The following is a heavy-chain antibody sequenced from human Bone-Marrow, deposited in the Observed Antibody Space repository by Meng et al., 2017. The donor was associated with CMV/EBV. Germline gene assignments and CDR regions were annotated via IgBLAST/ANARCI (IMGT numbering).Heavy chain of an antibody. J-gene: IGHJ6*02. D-gene: IGHD4-17*01. CDR1: GGSISSYY. Sequence: GSLRLSCTVSGGSISSYYWSWIRQPPGKGLEWIGYIYYIGSTNYNPSLKSRVTISVDTSRNQFSLKLSSVTAADTAVYYCARARRDYGDYWDSYGMDVWGQGTTVTVSS. V-gene: IGHV4-59*01. CDR2: IYYIGST. CDR3: ARARRDYGDYWDSYGMDV.